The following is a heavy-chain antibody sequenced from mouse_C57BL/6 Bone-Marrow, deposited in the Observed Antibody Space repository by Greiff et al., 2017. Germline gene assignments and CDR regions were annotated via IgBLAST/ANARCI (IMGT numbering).Heavy chain of an antibody. Sequence: QVQLQQPGAELVRPGSSVKLSCKASGYTFTSYWMDWVKQRPGQGLEWIGNIYPSDSETHYNQKFKDKATLTVDKSSSTAYMQLSSLTSEDSAVYYCARSDYDWVAYWGQGTLVTVSA. J-gene: IGHJ3*01. D-gene: IGHD2-4*01. CDR3: ARSDYDWVAY. CDR1: GYTFTSYW. V-gene: IGHV1-61*01. CDR2: IYPSDSET.